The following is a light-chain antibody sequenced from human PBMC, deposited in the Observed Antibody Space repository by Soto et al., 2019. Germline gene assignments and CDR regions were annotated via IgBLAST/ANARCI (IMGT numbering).Light chain of an antibody. J-gene: IGKJ2*01. V-gene: IGKV3-20*01. Sequence: EIVLTQSPGTLSLSPGQRATLSCRASQSVSSSSFAWYQQRPGQAPRLLIYGASRRATGIPDRFSGSGSGTDFTLTISRLEPEDFAEYYCQHYGASPKYTFGQGTKLEIK. CDR3: QHYGASPKYT. CDR1: QSVSSSS. CDR2: GAS.